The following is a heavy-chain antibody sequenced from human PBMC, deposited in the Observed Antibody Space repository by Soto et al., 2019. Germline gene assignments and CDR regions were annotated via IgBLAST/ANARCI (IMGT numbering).Heavy chain of an antibody. CDR2: IYYSGST. V-gene: IGHV4-59*11. D-gene: IGHD5-18*01. CDR1: WGYISNHY. CDR3: SSSRLTANVSHLGAFDI. J-gene: IGHJ3*02. Sequence: TSVILRLPWSVVWGYISNHYCSWIRQPPRKGLEWIGYIYYSGSTNYNPSLKSRVTISVDTSKNQFSLKLSSVTAADPAVYSCSSSRLTANVSHLGAFDIWGQGTMVTVSS.